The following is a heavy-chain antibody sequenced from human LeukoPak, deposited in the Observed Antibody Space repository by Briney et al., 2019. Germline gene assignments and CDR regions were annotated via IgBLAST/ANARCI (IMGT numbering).Heavy chain of an antibody. Sequence: ASVKVSCKASGGTFISYAISWVRQAPGQGLEWMGGIIPIFGTANYAQKFQGRVTITADESTSTAYMELSSLRSEDTAVYYCARRESTRGYSYGLGNYYYYGMDVWGQGTTVTVSS. CDR2: IIPIFGTA. CDR3: ARRESTRGYSYGLGNYYYYGMDV. J-gene: IGHJ6*02. CDR1: GGTFISYA. D-gene: IGHD5-18*01. V-gene: IGHV1-69*13.